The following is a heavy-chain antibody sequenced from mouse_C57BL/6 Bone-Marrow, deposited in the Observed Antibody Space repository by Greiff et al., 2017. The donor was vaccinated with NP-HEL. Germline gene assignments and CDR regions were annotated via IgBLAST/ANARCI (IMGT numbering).Heavy chain of an antibody. CDR2: IYPRSGNT. J-gene: IGHJ3*01. V-gene: IGHV1-81*01. Sequence: QVHVKQSGAELARPGASVKLSCKASGYTFTSYGISWVKQRTGQGLEWIGEIYPRSGNTYYNEKFKGKATLTADKSSSTAYMELRSLTSEDSAVYCCARERGTRAWFAYWGQGTLVTVSA. D-gene: IGHD2-14*01. CDR1: GYTFTSYG. CDR3: ARERGTRAWFAY.